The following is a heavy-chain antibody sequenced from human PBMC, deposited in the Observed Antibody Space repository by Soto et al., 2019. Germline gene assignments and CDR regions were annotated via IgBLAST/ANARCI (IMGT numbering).Heavy chain of an antibody. CDR2: FDPEDGET. V-gene: IGHV1-24*01. Sequence: ASVKVSCKVSGYTLTELSMHWVRQAPGKGLEWMGGFDPEDGETIYAQKFQGRVTMTEDTSTDTAYMELSSLRSEDTAVYYCATVRRGLEVPAAIFDYWGQGTLVTVSS. CDR1: GYTLTELS. D-gene: IGHD2-2*01. J-gene: IGHJ4*02. CDR3: ATVRRGLEVPAAIFDY.